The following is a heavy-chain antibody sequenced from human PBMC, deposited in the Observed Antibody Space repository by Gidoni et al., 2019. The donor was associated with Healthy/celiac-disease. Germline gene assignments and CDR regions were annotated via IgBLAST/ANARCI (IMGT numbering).Heavy chain of an antibody. V-gene: IGHV3-7*03. D-gene: IGHD3-22*01. CDR1: GSTFSSYW. CDR3: ARDTYYYDSSGSDY. J-gene: IGHJ4*02. CDR2: IKQDGSEK. Sequence: EVQLVESGGGLVQPGGSLRLSCAASGSTFSSYWTSGVRQAPGKGLEGVANIKQDGSEKYYVDSVKGRFTISRDNAKNSLYLQMNSLRAEDTAVYYCARDTYYYDSSGSDYWGQGTLVTVSS.